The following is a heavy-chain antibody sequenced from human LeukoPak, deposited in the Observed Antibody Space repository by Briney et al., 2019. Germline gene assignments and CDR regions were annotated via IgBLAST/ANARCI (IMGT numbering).Heavy chain of an antibody. Sequence: SETLSLTCTVSGGSISTNYYYWGWIRQPPGKGLEWIGNIYYSGSTFYNPSLKSRVTISVDTSTNHFSLNLDSVTAADTAVYYCTRLGRPLYCSGGSCYSHAFDIWGQGTMVTVSS. J-gene: IGHJ3*02. CDR3: TRLGRPLYCSGGSCYSHAFDI. D-gene: IGHD2-15*01. V-gene: IGHV4-39*02. CDR2: IYYSGST. CDR1: GGSISTNYYY.